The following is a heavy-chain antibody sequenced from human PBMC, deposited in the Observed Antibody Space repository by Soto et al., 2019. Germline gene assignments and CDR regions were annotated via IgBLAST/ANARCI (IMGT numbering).Heavy chain of an antibody. CDR3: AHTWGLPFDY. CDR2: IFWNDDK. Sequence: QITLEESGPTLVEPTQNLTLTCTYSGFSLRTTGVGVGWFRQPPGKALKWLGIIFWNDDKPYSPSLKNRFTLTRHISTSQVVLTMPKMDPVDTAAYCRAHTWGLPFDYWGQGTLVIVSS. V-gene: IGHV2-5*01. D-gene: IGHD3-16*01. J-gene: IGHJ4*02. CDR1: GFSLRTTGVG.